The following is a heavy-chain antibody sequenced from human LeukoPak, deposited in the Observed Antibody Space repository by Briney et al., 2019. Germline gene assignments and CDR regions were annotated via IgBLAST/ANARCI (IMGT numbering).Heavy chain of an antibody. CDR3: AREGLPAAMNYYYYMDV. J-gene: IGHJ6*03. D-gene: IGHD2-2*01. CDR1: GFTFSAYE. V-gene: IGHV3-48*03. Sequence: GGSLRLSCVASGFTFSAYEMNWVRQAPGKGLEWLSYISDSGNSIYYADSVKGRFTISRDNSKNSLFLQMYSLRAEDTAIYYSAREGLPAAMNYYYYMDVWGKGTTVTISS. CDR2: ISDSGNSI.